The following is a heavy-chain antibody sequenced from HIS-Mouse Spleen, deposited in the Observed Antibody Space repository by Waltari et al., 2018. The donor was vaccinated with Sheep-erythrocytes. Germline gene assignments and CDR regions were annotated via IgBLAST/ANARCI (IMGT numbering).Heavy chain of an antibody. CDR2: ISGSGGST. Sequence: EVQLLESGGGLVQPGGSLRLSCAASGFTFSSYARSWVRQAQGKGLEWVSAISGSGGSTYYADSVKGRFTISRDNSKNTLYLQMNSLRAEDTAVYYCAKDLNWGSYYYGMDVWGQGTTVTVSS. D-gene: IGHD7-27*01. CDR3: AKDLNWGSYYYGMDV. J-gene: IGHJ6*02. V-gene: IGHV3-23*01. CDR1: GFTFSSYA.